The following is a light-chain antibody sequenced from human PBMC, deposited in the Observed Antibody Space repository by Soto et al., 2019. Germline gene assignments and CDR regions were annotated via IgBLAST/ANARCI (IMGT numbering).Light chain of an antibody. CDR3: HKYHIYSGT. J-gene: IGKJ1*01. Sequence: DIQMTQSPSTLSASVGDRVTITCRASQTIDSWLAWYQQRPGKPPNLLIYKASTLASGVPSRFSGSGSGTEFTLTINSLQPDDFATYYCHKYHIYSGTVGQGTKVDSK. CDR1: QTIDSW. CDR2: KAS. V-gene: IGKV1-5*03.